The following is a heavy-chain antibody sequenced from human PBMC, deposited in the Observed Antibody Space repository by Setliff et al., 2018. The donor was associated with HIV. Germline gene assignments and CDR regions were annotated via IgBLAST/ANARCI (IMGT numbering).Heavy chain of an antibody. CDR3: ARGRAEYVAVAVMGSWFDP. CDR2: IYYSGST. V-gene: IGHV4-59*01. D-gene: IGHD6-19*01. Sequence: KTSETLSLTCTVSGGSISSYYWNWIRQPPGKGLEWIGYIYYSGSTNYNPSLKSRVTISVDTSKNQFSLKLTSVTAADTAVYYCARGRAEYVAVAVMGSWFDPWGQGTLVTVSS. CDR1: GGSISSYY. J-gene: IGHJ5*02.